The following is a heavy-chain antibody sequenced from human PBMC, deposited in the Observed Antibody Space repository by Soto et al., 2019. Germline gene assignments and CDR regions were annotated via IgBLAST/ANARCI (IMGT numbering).Heavy chain of an antibody. CDR1: GFTVSSNY. CDR2: IYSGGST. Sequence: GGSLRLSCAASGFTVSSNYMSWVRQAPGKGLEWVSVIYSGGSTYYADSVKGRFTISRDNSKNTLYLQMNSLRAEDTAVYYCARDTRAAAGTRGVAYYFDYWGQGTLVTVSS. D-gene: IGHD6-13*01. V-gene: IGHV3-53*01. J-gene: IGHJ4*02. CDR3: ARDTRAAAGTRGVAYYFDY.